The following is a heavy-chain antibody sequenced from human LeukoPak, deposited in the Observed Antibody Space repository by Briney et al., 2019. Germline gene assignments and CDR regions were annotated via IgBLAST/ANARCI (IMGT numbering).Heavy chain of an antibody. CDR3: ARTQGQLVLWTFDY. V-gene: IGHV3-30*02. CDR2: IRQEGRDT. D-gene: IGHD6-6*01. Sequence: GSLRLSCAASGFPFSSHGMHWVRQAPGKGLEWVAYIRQEGRDTYYADSVKGRFSISRDDSKNTLYLQMNSLRAEDTAVYYCARTQGQLVLWTFDYWGQGTLVTVSS. J-gene: IGHJ4*02. CDR1: GFPFSSHG.